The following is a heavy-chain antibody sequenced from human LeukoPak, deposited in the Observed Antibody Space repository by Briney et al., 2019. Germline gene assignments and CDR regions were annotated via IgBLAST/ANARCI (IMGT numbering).Heavy chain of an antibody. D-gene: IGHD5-12*01. V-gene: IGHV3-48*01. CDR2: IGISSGNT. CDR1: GFNFIDYS. CDR3: ARDHRYAFDN. Sequence: GGSLRLSCAASGFNFIDYSMNWVRQAPGKGLEWVSYIGISSGNTKYADSVKGRFTISRDKARNSLYLQMNSLRVEDTAMYYCARDHRYAFDNWGHGTLVTVSS. J-gene: IGHJ4*01.